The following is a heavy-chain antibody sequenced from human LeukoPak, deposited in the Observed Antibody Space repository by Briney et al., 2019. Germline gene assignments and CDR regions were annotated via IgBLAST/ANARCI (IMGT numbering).Heavy chain of an antibody. CDR2: INHSGST. CDR3: ARRFPKIWFGELLGSYYFDY. CDR1: GGSFIGYY. Sequence: SETLSLTCAVYGGSFIGYYWSWIRQPPGKGLEWIGEINHSGSTNYNPSLKRGVTISVDTSKNQFSLKLSSVTAADTAVYYCARRFPKIWFGELLGSYYFDYWGQGTLVTVSS. D-gene: IGHD3-10*01. J-gene: IGHJ4*02. V-gene: IGHV4-34*01.